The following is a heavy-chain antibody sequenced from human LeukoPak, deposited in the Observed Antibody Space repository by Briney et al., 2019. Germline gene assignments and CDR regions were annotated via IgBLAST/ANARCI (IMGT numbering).Heavy chain of an antibody. CDR2: ISGAGP. J-gene: IGHJ1*01. Sequence: GGSLRLSCAASGFTFSNYALTWVRQAPGRGLEWVSSISGAGPYYADSVKGRFSISRDNYKNTLYLQMSSLKAEDTAVYYCARDPNGNYVGAFDFQRWGQGTLVTVSS. D-gene: IGHD4-17*01. CDR1: GFTFSNYA. V-gene: IGHV3-23*01. CDR3: ARDPNGNYVGAFDFQR.